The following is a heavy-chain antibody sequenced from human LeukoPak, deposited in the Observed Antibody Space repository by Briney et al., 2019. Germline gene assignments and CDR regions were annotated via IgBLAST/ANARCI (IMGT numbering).Heavy chain of an antibody. CDR2: INPSGGST. D-gene: IGHD1-26*01. V-gene: IGHV1-46*01. CDR3: ARVHKEGGSYVSEREAFDI. CDR1: GYTFTSYY. Sequence: ASVKVSCKASGYTFTSYYMHWVRQAPGQGLEWMGIINPSGGSTSYARKFQGRVTMTRDTSTSTVYMELSSLRSEDTAVYYCARVHKEGGSYVSEREAFDIWGQGTMVTVSS. J-gene: IGHJ3*02.